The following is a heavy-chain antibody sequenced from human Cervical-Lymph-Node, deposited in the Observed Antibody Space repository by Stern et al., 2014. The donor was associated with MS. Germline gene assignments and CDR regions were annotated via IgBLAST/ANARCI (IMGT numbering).Heavy chain of an antibody. Sequence: EVQLEESGGGLVQPGGSLRLSCAASGFSFSDFYMDWVRQAPGQGLEWVGRSRNKAKSYTTDYAASVKGRFTISRDDSKNSLYLQMNSLKTEDTAVYYCSRDSSGDYWGPGTLVTVSS. CDR1: GFSFSDFY. J-gene: IGHJ4*02. CDR2: SRNKAKSYTT. V-gene: IGHV3-72*01. CDR3: SRDSSGDY.